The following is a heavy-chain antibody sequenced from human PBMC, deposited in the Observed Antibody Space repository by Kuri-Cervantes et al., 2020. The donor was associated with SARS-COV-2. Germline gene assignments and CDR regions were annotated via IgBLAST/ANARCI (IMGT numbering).Heavy chain of an antibody. CDR3: ARVTRAGAAAFRWDYMDV. D-gene: IGHD6-13*01. J-gene: IGHJ6*03. CDR1: GGSISSYY. V-gene: IGHV4-59*01. CDR2: IYYSGST. Sequence: GSLRLSCTVSGGSISSYYWSWIRQPPGQGLEWIGYIYYSGSTNYNPSLKSRVTISVDTSKNQFSLKLSSVTAADTAVYYCARVTRAGAAAFRWDYMDVWGKGTTVTVSS.